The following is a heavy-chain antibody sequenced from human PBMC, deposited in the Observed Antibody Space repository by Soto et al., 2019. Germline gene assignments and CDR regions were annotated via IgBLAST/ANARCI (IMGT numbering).Heavy chain of an antibody. CDR3: ASSFSGGDANWFDP. J-gene: IGHJ5*02. D-gene: IGHD2-21*02. CDR2: INAGNGNT. V-gene: IGHV1-3*01. Sequence: QVQLVQSGAEVKKPGASVKVSCKASGYTFTSYAMHWVRQAPGQRLEWMGWINAGNGNTKYSQKFQGRVTITRDTPASTAYMELSSLISEESAVYYCASSFSGGDANWFDPRGQGTLVTVSS. CDR1: GYTFTSYA.